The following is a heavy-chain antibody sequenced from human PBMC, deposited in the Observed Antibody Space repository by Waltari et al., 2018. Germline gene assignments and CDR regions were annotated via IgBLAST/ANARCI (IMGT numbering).Heavy chain of an antibody. CDR3: AKPGYCSGGSCYRAEYFQH. Sequence: QVQLVESGGGVVQPGGSLRLSCAASGFTFSSYGMHWVRQAPGKGLEWVAFIRYDGSNKYYVDSVKGRFTISRDNSKNTLYLQMNSLRAEDTAVYYCAKPGYCSGGSCYRAEYFQHWGQGTLVTVSS. V-gene: IGHV3-30*02. CDR1: GFTFSSYG. J-gene: IGHJ1*01. CDR2: IRYDGSNK. D-gene: IGHD2-15*01.